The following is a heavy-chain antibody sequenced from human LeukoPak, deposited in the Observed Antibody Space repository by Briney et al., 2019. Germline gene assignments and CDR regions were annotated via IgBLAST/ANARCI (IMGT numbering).Heavy chain of an antibody. Sequence: ASVKVSCKAFGYTFTGYYMHWVRQAPGQGLEWMGWINPNSGGTNYAQKFQGRVTMTRDTSISTAYMELSRLRSDDTAVYYCAREAVAVNAFDIWGQGTMVTVSS. D-gene: IGHD6-19*01. CDR1: GYTFTGYY. CDR3: AREAVAVNAFDI. V-gene: IGHV1-2*02. CDR2: INPNSGGT. J-gene: IGHJ3*02.